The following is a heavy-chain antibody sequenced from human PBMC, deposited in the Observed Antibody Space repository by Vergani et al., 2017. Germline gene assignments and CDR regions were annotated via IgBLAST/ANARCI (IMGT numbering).Heavy chain of an antibody. D-gene: IGHD1-26*01. J-gene: IGHJ4*02. CDR1: GFTFDDYG. V-gene: IGHV3-20*04. Sequence: EVQLVESGGGVVRPGGSLRLSCAASGFTFDDYGMSWVRQAPGKGLEWVSGINLNRGSTGYADSVKGRFTISRDNSKNSLYLQMRSLRFDDTAVYYGANEGAAKRSRGWLDHWGQGALVTVSS. CDR3: ANEGAAKRSRGWLDH. CDR2: INLNRGST.